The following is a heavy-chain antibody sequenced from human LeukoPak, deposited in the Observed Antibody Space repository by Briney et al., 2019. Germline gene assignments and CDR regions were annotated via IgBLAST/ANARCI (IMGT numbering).Heavy chain of an antibody. V-gene: IGHV1-18*01. CDR2: ISAYNGNT. J-gene: IGHJ6*03. CDR3: ARVDTALQVYYMDV. CDR1: GYTFTSYG. Sequence: GASVKVSCKASGYTFTSYGISWVRQAPGQGLEWMGWISAYNGNTNYAQKLQGRVTMTTDTSTSTAYMELRSLRSDDTAVYYCARVDTALQVYYMDVWGKGTTVTVSS. D-gene: IGHD5-18*01.